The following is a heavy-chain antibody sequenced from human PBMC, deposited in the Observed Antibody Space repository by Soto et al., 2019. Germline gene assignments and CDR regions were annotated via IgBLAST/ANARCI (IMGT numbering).Heavy chain of an antibody. CDR3: ARADCTGAYCYSWPFNYGVDV. V-gene: IGHV3-33*08. D-gene: IGHD2-15*01. Sequence: GGSLRLSCTTSGFTFNTYGMHWVRQAPGKGLEWVAIIWYDGSNKYYADSVKGRFTISRDNSRNTRYLQMNSLRAEDTALYYCARADCTGAYCYSWPFNYGVDVWGQGTTVTVSS. J-gene: IGHJ6*02. CDR1: GFTFNTYG. CDR2: IWYDGSNK.